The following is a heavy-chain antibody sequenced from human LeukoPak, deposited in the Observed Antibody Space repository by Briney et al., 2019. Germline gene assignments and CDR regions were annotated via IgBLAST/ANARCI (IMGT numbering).Heavy chain of an antibody. CDR1: GFTFSSYA. V-gene: IGHV3-30-3*01. D-gene: IGHD1-26*01. CDR2: ISYDGSNK. CDR3: ASGEYSGSYLDY. J-gene: IGHJ4*02. Sequence: RSLRLSCAASGFTFSSYAMHWVRQAPGKGLEWVAVISYDGSNKYYADSVKGRFTISRDNSKNTLYLQMNSLRAEDTAVYYCASGEYSGSYLDYWGQGTLVTVSS.